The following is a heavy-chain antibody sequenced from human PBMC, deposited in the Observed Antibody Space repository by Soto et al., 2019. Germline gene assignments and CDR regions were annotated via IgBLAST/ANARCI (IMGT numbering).Heavy chain of an antibody. J-gene: IGHJ4*02. CDR3: ASSQKGYNWNYFAH. CDR1: GGSISGSYYY. CDR2: VFYTGFT. Sequence: SETLSLTCALSGGSISGSYYYWGWLRQSPGRGPEWIGSVFYTGFTSYNPSLESRVSVSVDTSKNQFSLKVSAVTAADTAVYYCASSQKGYNWNYFAHWGQGALVTVSS. V-gene: IGHV4-39*01. D-gene: IGHD1-20*01.